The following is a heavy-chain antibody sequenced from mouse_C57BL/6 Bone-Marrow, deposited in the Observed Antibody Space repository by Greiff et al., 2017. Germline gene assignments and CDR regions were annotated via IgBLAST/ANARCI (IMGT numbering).Heavy chain of an antibody. V-gene: IGHV1-80*01. J-gene: IGHJ2*01. CDR3: ASRAYCSKGFDY. Sequence: VQLQQSGAELVKPGASVTISCKASGYAFSSYWMNWVKQRPGKGLEWIGQIYPGDGDTNYNGKFKGKATLTADKSSRTAYMPFSSLTSEDSAFYFFASRAYCSKGFDYWGQGTTLTVSS. D-gene: IGHD2-5*01. CDR1: GYAFSSYW. CDR2: IYPGDGDT.